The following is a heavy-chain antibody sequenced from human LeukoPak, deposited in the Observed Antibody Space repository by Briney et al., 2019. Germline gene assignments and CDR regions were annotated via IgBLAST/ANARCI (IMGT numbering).Heavy chain of an antibody. V-gene: IGHV3-23*01. J-gene: IGHJ6*02. CDR2: ISGSGNRT. CDR1: GFTFSSCA. CDR3: AKNLYCGGGSCYPSALGMDV. D-gene: IGHD2-15*01. Sequence: PGGSLRLSCAASGFTFSSCAMSWVRQAPGKRLEWVSSISGSGNRTYYADSVKGRFTISRDNSKNTLFLQMNSLRAEDTAVYYCAKNLYCGGGSCYPSALGMDVWGQGTTVTVSS.